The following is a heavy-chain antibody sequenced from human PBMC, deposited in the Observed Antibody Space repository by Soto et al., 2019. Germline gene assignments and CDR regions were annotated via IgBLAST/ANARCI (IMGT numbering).Heavy chain of an antibody. D-gene: IGHD3-10*01. CDR3: ARDPLTLLRGVNYYNYYGMDV. Sequence: TSVTMCVTWTVAGGYIISYCWSWIRQTKGKGLEWIGYIYYSGSTNYNPSVKSRVTISVDTSRNQFSLKLSSVTAADTAVYYCARDPLTLLRGVNYYNYYGMDVWGQGTTVTVSS. V-gene: IGHV4-59*12. CDR2: IYYSGST. CDR1: GGYIISYC. J-gene: IGHJ6*02.